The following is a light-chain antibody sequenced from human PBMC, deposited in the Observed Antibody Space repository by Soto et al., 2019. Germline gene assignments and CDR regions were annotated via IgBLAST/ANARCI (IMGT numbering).Light chain of an antibody. CDR2: GAS. Sequence: EIVLTQSPGTLSLSPGERATLSCRASQSLSSSYFAWCQQKPGQAPRLLLYGASSRATGVPDRFSGSGSGTDFTLTISTLEPEDSAVYYCHHYGSSPQTFGQGTKVEIK. CDR1: QSLSSSY. J-gene: IGKJ1*01. CDR3: HHYGSSPQT. V-gene: IGKV3-20*01.